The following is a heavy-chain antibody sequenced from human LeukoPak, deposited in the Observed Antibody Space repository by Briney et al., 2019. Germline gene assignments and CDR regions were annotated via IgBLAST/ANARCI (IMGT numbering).Heavy chain of an antibody. Sequence: PSETLSLTCTVSGGSISSHYWSWIRQPPGKGLEWIGYIYYSGSTNYNPSLKSRVTISVDTSKNQFSLKLSSVTAADTAVYYCARFLAAAGTNYFDYWGQGTLVTVSS. V-gene: IGHV4-59*11. CDR3: ARFLAAAGTNYFDY. CDR1: GGSISSHY. J-gene: IGHJ4*02. D-gene: IGHD6-13*01. CDR2: IYYSGST.